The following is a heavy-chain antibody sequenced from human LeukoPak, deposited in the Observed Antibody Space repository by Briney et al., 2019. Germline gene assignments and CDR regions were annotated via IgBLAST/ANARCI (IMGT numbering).Heavy chain of an antibody. V-gene: IGHV4-39*01. CDR2: IYYSGST. Sequence: SETLSLTCTVSGGSISNSSYYWGWIRQPPGKGLEWIGSIYYSGSTYYNPSLKSRVTISVDTSKNQFSLKLSSVTAADTAVYYCARLRIWNAFDIWGQGTMVTVSS. CDR3: ARLRIWNAFDI. D-gene: IGHD1-1*01. J-gene: IGHJ3*02. CDR1: GGSISNSSYY.